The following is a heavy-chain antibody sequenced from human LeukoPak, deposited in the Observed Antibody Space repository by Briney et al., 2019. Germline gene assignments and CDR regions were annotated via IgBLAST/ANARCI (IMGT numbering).Heavy chain of an antibody. J-gene: IGHJ4*02. CDR1: GFTFSAYS. Sequence: PGGSLRLSCAASGFTFSAYSINWVRQAPGKGLEWVSFISGGGGTIYYADSVRGRFTISRDNAKNSLHLQMDSLRVEDTAVYYCARNQEIDYYDSSGFYWGVEYWGQGTLVTVSS. D-gene: IGHD3-22*01. CDR2: ISGGGGTI. CDR3: ARNQEIDYYDSSGFYWGVEY. V-gene: IGHV3-48*01.